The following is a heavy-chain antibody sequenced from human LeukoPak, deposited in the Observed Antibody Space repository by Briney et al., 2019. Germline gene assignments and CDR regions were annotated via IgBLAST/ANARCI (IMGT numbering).Heavy chain of an antibody. CDR3: ARGSAYIWGSSRVD. D-gene: IGHD3-16*02. V-gene: IGHV3-53*01. Sequence: GGSLRLSCAASGFTVSSNYMNWVRQAPGKGLEWVSIIYTSGSTYYAESVEGRFTISRDSSRDTLYLQMYSLRAEDTAVYYCARGSAYIWGSSRVDWGRGTLVTVSS. J-gene: IGHJ4*02. CDR1: GFTVSSNY. CDR2: IYTSGST.